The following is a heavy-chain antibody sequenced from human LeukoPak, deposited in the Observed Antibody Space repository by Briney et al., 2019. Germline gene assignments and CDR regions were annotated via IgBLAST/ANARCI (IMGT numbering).Heavy chain of an antibody. CDR2: ISGHNGNT. Sequence: ASVKVSCKASGYNFTTFGISWVRQAPGQGLEWLGWISGHNGNTKYIQNVQGRITMTTDTSASTAYMELRSLTSDDTAVYYCTREGTASTGIGPYDFWGQGTLVTVS. V-gene: IGHV1-18*01. CDR3: TREGTASTGIGPYDF. D-gene: IGHD6-13*01. J-gene: IGHJ4*02. CDR1: GYNFTTFG.